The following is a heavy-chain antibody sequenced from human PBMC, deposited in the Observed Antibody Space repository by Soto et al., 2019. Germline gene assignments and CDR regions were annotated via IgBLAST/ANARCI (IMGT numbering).Heavy chain of an antibody. CDR3: AKGARDCGGDCYSSYFDY. Sequence: GGSLRLSCAASRFRFAGYAMSWVRQAPGKGLEWVSAIAGNGISTFYSDSVKGRFTISRDNSKNAVYLQMNSLTAEDTAVYFCAKGARDCGGDCYSSYFDYWGQGALVTVSS. V-gene: IGHV3-23*01. J-gene: IGHJ4*02. CDR2: IAGNGIST. CDR1: RFRFAGYA. D-gene: IGHD2-21*02.